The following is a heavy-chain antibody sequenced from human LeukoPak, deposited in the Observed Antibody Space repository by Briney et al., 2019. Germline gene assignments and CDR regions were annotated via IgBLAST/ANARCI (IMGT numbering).Heavy chain of an antibody. J-gene: IGHJ5*02. D-gene: IGHD3-10*01. CDR1: GGSFSGYY. V-gene: IGHV4-34*01. CDR3: ARTGSGRTHPFDP. CDR2: INHSGST. Sequence: PSETLSLTCAVYGGSFSGYYWSWIRQPPGKGLEWIGEINHSGSTNYNPSLKSRVTISVDTSKNQFSLKLSSVTAADTAVYYCARTGSGRTHPFDPWGQGTPVTVSS.